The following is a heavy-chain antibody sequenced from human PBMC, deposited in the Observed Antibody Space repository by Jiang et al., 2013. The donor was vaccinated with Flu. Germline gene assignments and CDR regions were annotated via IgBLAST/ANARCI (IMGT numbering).Heavy chain of an antibody. Sequence: GLVKPSETLSLTCTVSGGSISSYYWSWIRQPPGKGLEWIGYIYYSGSTNYNPSLKSRVTISVDTSKNQFSLKLSSVTAADTAVYYCARSGVVVAPDAFDIWGQGTMVTVSS. CDR2: IYYSGST. CDR3: ARSGVVVAPDAFDI. D-gene: IGHD2-15*01. J-gene: IGHJ3*02. V-gene: IGHV4-59*01. CDR1: GGSISSYY.